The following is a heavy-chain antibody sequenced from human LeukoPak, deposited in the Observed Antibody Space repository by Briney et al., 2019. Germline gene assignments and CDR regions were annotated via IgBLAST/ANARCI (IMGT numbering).Heavy chain of an antibody. V-gene: IGHV3-30*02. CDR3: AKIGGRQFTGRPIDY. D-gene: IGHD3-10*01. J-gene: IGHJ4*02. CDR1: GFNFSSYG. Sequence: GGSLRLSCAASGFNFSSYGMHWVRQAPGKGLEWVTFIRSDGSKQYYADSVKGRSTISRDNSKNTLFLQMNSLRAEDTAVYYCAKIGGRQFTGRPIDYWGQGTLVTVSS. CDR2: IRSDGSKQ.